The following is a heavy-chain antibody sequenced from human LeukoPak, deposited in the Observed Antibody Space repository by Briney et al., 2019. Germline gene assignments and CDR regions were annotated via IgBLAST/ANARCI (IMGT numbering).Heavy chain of an antibody. V-gene: IGHV1-2*02. CDR2: INPNSGGT. J-gene: IGHJ5*02. CDR3: AREIVGSSWLGKYNWFDP. Sequence: ASVKVSCKASGYTFTGYYMHWVRQAPGQGLEWMGWINPNSGGTNYAQKFQGRVTMTRDTSISTAYMELSRLRSDDTAVYYCAREIVGSSWLGKYNWFDPWGQGTLVTVSS. D-gene: IGHD6-13*01. CDR1: GYTFTGYY.